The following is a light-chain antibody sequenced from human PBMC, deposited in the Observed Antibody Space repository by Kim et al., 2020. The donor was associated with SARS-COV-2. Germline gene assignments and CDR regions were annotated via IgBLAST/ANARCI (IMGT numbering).Light chain of an antibody. Sequence: SYELTQPLSVSVALGQTARITCGGHNIGSKSVHWYQQRPGQAPVLVIYRDGRRPSGIPDQFSGSNSGNTATLTISRAQAGDEADYYSQEWDRYTVLFGGG. J-gene: IGLJ2*01. CDR2: RDG. CDR1: NIGSKS. V-gene: IGLV3-9*01. CDR3: QEWDRYTVL.